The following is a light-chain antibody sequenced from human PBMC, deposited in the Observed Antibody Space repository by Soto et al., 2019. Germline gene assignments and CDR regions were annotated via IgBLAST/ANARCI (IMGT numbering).Light chain of an antibody. Sequence: QSVLTQPPSASGTPGQRVTISCSGGSSNIGSHTVNWYQHLPGTAPKLLIYSNNQRPSGVPDRFSGSVSGTSASLAISGLQSEDEADHYCAAWHDSLNGPVFGGGTKLTVL. CDR2: SNN. CDR3: AAWHDSLNGPV. V-gene: IGLV1-44*01. J-gene: IGLJ2*01. CDR1: SSNIGSHT.